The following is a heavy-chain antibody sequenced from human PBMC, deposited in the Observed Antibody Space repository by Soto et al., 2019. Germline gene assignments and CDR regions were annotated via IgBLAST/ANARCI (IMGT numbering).Heavy chain of an antibody. CDR2: ISDSGGLT. D-gene: IGHD6-6*01. CDR3: ARRAFGSSRSFDI. J-gene: IGHJ3*02. Sequence: GGSLRLSCAASGFAFSSHPMSWVRQAPERGLEWVSGISDSGGLTYNADSVKGPFTISRDNSKNTLYLQMNSLRAEDTALYYCARRAFGSSRSFDIWGQGTMVTVSS. V-gene: IGHV3-23*01. CDR1: GFAFSSHP.